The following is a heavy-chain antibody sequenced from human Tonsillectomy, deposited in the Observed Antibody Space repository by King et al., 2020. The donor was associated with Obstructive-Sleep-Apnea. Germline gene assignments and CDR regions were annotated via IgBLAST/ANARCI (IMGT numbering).Heavy chain of an antibody. Sequence: VQLVESGGGLVQPGRSLILSCAASGFTFEENAMHWVRQAPGKGLEWVSGISWTSGRLGSGDSVKGRFTISRDKAKNSLFLQMNSLRTEDTALYYCAKDLSSGWYGPVDYWGQGTLVTVSS. CDR3: AKDLSSGWYGPVDY. CDR1: GFTFEENA. CDR2: ISWTSGRL. V-gene: IGHV3-9*01. D-gene: IGHD6-19*01. J-gene: IGHJ4*02.